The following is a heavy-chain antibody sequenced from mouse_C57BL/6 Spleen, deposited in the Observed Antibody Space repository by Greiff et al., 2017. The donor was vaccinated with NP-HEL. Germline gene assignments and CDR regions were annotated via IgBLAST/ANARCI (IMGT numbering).Heavy chain of an antibody. CDR2: ISSGSSTI. V-gene: IGHV5-17*01. J-gene: IGHJ4*01. CDR1: GFTFSDYG. Sequence: EVQGVESGGGLVKPGGSLKLSCAASGFTFSDYGMHWVRQAPEKGLEWVAYISSGSSTIYYADTLKGRFTISRDNATNTLFLQMTSLRSEDTAMYYCARRALYYYAMDYWGQGTSVTVSS. CDR3: ARRALYYYAMDY. D-gene: IGHD3-3*01.